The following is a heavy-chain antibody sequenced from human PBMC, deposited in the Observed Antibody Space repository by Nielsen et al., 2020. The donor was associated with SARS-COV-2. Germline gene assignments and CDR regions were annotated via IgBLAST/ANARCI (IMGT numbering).Heavy chain of an antibody. D-gene: IGHD3/OR15-3a*01. Sequence: ASVKVSCKASGYSFTGYYIHWVRQAPGQGLEWMGWINPDSGGTDYAQKFQGRVTMTRDTSINTANMELSSLRSEDTAVYYCAREPGTGDLDQWGQGTLVTVSS. CDR2: INPDSGGT. J-gene: IGHJ4*02. CDR3: AREPGTGDLDQ. CDR1: GYSFTGYY. V-gene: IGHV1-2*02.